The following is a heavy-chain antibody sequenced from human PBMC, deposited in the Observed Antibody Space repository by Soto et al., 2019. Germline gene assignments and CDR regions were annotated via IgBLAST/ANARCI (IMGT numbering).Heavy chain of an antibody. D-gene: IGHD3-22*01. CDR3: ARENYYYDSSGPTDY. V-gene: IGHV4-31*11. CDR1: GVSISSGGYY. Sequence: SETLSLTCAVSGVSISSGGYYWSWIRQHPGKGLEWIGYIYYSGSTYYNPSLKSRVTISVDTSKNQFSLKLSSVTAADTAVYYCARENYYYDSSGPTDYWGQGTLVTVSS. CDR2: IYYSGST. J-gene: IGHJ4*02.